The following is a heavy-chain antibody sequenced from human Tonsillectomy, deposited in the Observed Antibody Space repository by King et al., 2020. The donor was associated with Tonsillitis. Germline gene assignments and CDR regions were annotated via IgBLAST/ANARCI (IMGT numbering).Heavy chain of an antibody. J-gene: IGHJ4*02. CDR3: ASEPYVSGIYYGGFDY. CDR1: GFTFSNYV. V-gene: IGHV3-30*04. Sequence: VQLVESGGGVVQPGTSLRLSCVASGFTFSNYVVHWVRQAPGKGLEWVAVISYSGSHIQYADSVKGRFTISRDKSTNTLYLQMNTLRAEDTAVYYCASEPYVSGIYYGGFDYWGQGTLVTVSS. CDR2: ISYSGSHI. D-gene: IGHD3-10*01.